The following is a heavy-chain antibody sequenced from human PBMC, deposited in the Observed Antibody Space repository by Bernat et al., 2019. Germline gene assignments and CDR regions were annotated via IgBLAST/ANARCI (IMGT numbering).Heavy chain of an antibody. Sequence: EVQLVESGGGLVKPGGSLRLSCAASGFTFSGYTLNWVRQAPGKGLEWVSYITSSSSYIYYADSVKGRFTISRDNAKNSLYLQMNSLTAEDTAVYYCAREGDPDFDYWGQGTLVTVSS. V-gene: IGHV3-21*05. CDR2: ITSSSSYI. CDR1: GFTFSGYT. CDR3: AREGDPDFDY. D-gene: IGHD1-26*01. J-gene: IGHJ4*02.